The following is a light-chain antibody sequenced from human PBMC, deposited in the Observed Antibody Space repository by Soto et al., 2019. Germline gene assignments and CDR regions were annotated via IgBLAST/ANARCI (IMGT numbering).Light chain of an antibody. CDR1: QGIGNN. CDR2: GAS. V-gene: IGKV1-8*01. Sequence: AIRMTQSPSSFSASTGDRVTITCRASQGIGNNLAWYQRKPGRAPKLLISGASTLQIGVPSRFSDSGSGTEFTLTINYLQSEDFAIYYCQHYYSHPPTFGQGTNVEIK. CDR3: QHYYSHPPT. J-gene: IGKJ1*01.